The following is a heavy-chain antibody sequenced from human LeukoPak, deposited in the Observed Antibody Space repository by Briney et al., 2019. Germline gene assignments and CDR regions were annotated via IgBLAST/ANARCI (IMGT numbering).Heavy chain of an antibody. Sequence: GGSLRLSCAASGFTVSSNYMSWVRQAPGKGLEWVSVIYSGGSTYYADSVKGRFTISRDNSKNTLYLQMNSLRAEDTAVYYCAKANYYYDSSGHYYYYYYMDVWGKGTTVTVSS. CDR1: GFTVSSNY. CDR3: AKANYYYDSSGHYYYYYYMDV. CDR2: IYSGGST. J-gene: IGHJ6*03. V-gene: IGHV3-53*01. D-gene: IGHD3-22*01.